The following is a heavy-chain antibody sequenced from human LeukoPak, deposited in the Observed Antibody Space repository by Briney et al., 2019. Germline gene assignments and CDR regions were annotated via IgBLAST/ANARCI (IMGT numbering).Heavy chain of an antibody. Sequence: SVKVSCKASGYTFTSYGISWVRQAPGQGLEWMGRIIPILGIANYAQKFQGRVTITADKSTSTAYMELSSLRSEDTAVYYCARNYYDSSGYSYWGQGTLVTVSS. CDR1: GYTFTSYG. J-gene: IGHJ4*02. CDR3: ARNYYDSSGYSY. CDR2: IIPILGIA. V-gene: IGHV1-69*04. D-gene: IGHD3-22*01.